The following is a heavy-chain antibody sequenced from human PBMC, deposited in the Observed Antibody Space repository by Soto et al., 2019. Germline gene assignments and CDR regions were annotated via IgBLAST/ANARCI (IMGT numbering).Heavy chain of an antibody. CDR3: ARAVAMVPGFFDY. J-gene: IGHJ4*02. CDR1: GFTFDDYA. D-gene: IGHD3-10*01. Sequence: EVQLVESGGGLVQPGRSLRLSRAASGFTFDDYAIHWVRQAPGKGLEWVSGISWNGNSVYYADSVKGRFTISRDNAKKSLYLQMDSLRAEDTAFFYCARAVAMVPGFFDYWGQGVLVTVSS. CDR2: ISWNGNSV. V-gene: IGHV3-9*01.